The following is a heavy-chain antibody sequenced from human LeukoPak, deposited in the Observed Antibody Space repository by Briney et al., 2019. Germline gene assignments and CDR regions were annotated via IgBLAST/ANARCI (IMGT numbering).Heavy chain of an antibody. Sequence: SETLSLTCTVSGGSISSYYWSWIRQPPGKGLEWIGYIYYSGSTNYNPSLKSRVTISVDTSENQFSLKLSSVTAADTAVYYCVRHVRLNNKKNWFDPWGQGTLVTVSS. J-gene: IGHJ5*02. CDR2: IYYSGST. D-gene: IGHD1/OR15-1a*01. CDR3: VRHVRLNNKKNWFDP. CDR1: GGSISSYY. V-gene: IGHV4-59*08.